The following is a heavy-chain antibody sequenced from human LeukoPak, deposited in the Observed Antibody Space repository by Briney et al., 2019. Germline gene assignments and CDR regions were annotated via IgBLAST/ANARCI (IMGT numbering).Heavy chain of an antibody. D-gene: IGHD5-24*01. CDR2: IIPIFGTA. Sequence: SVKVSCKASGGTFSSYAISWVLQAPGQGLEWMGRIIPIFGTANYAQKFQGRVTITTDESTSTAYMELSSLRSEDTAVYYCARAQRWLQLPRYYYYMDVWGKGTTVTVSS. CDR1: GGTFSSYA. CDR3: ARAQRWLQLPRYYYYMDV. V-gene: IGHV1-69*05. J-gene: IGHJ6*03.